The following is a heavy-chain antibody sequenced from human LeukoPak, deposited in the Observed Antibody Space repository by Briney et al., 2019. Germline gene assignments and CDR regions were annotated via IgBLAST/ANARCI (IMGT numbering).Heavy chain of an antibody. CDR3: ATSWGDGSFDY. J-gene: IGHJ4*02. Sequence: AGRSLRLSCAASGFTFDDYAMHWVRQAPGKGLEWVSGISWNSGSIGYADSVKGRFTISRDNSKNTLYLQMNSLRAEDTAVYYCATSWGDGSFDYWGQGTLVTVSS. CDR2: ISWNSGSI. CDR1: GFTFDDYA. V-gene: IGHV3-9*01. D-gene: IGHD3-10*01.